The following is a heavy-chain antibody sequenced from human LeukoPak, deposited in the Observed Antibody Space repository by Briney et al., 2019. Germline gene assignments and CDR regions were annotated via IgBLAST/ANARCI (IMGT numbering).Heavy chain of an antibody. CDR1: GFTFSSYD. CDR2: IGTAGDT. V-gene: IGHV3-13*01. D-gene: IGHD4-17*01. CDR3: ARGHGDYDAFDI. J-gene: IGHJ3*02. Sequence: PGGSLRLSCAASGFTFSSYDMHWVRQVTGKGLEWVSAIGTAGDTYYPGSVKGRFTISRENAKNSLYLQMNSLRAGDTAVYYCARGHGDYDAFDIWGQGTMVTVSS.